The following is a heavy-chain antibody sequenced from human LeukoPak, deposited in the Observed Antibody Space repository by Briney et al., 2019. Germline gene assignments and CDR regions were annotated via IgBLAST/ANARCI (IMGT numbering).Heavy chain of an antibody. Sequence: GGSLRLSCAASGFTVSTNYMSWVRQAPGKKLEWVSDIYSDGSTFYADSVKGRLTISRDNSKNTLYLQMNSLRAEDTAVYYCAKSFVTGTPNWFDPWGQGTLVTVSS. V-gene: IGHV3-53*01. CDR2: IYSDGST. CDR3: AKSFVTGTPNWFDP. D-gene: IGHD1-7*01. CDR1: GFTVSTNY. J-gene: IGHJ5*02.